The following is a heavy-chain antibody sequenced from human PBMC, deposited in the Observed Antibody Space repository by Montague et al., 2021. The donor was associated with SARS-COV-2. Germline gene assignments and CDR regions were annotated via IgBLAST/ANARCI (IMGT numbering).Heavy chain of an antibody. D-gene: IGHD5-18*01. CDR1: GFTFSSYN. CDR2: ISSSSSYI. V-gene: IGHV3-21*01. CDR3: ARDTAMVHNRFDP. Sequence: SLRLSCAASGFTFSSYNMNWVRQAPGKGLEWVSSISSSSSYIYYADSVKGRFTISRDNAKHSLYLQMNSLRAEDTAVYYCARDTAMVHNRFDPWGQGTLVTVSS. J-gene: IGHJ5*02.